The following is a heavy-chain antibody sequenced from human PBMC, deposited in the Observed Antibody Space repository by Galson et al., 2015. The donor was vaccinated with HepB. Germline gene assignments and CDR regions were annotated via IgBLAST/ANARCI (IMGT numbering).Heavy chain of an antibody. CDR1: GFTFSSYG. D-gene: IGHD6-19*01. Sequence: SLRLSCAASGFTFSSYGMHWVRQAPGKGLEWVAVISYDGSNKYYADSVKGRFTISRGNSKNTLYLQMNSLRAEDTAVYYCAKEVGRGSGWHYWYFDLWGRGTLVTVSS. J-gene: IGHJ2*01. CDR3: AKEVGRGSGWHYWYFDL. CDR2: ISYDGSNK. V-gene: IGHV3-30*18.